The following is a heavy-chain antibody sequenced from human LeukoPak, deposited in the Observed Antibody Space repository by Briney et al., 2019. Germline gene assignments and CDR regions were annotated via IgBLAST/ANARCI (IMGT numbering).Heavy chain of an antibody. J-gene: IGHJ4*02. D-gene: IGHD6-13*01. CDR2: MYRGGST. Sequence: GGSLSLSCAASGLLVSSNYMSWVSQAPGKGLEWVSVMYRGGSTYYADSGKGRFTISRDNSKNTLELQMNSRRAEDTAVYYCARGIAAPDYWGQGTLVTVSS. CDR1: GLLVSSNY. V-gene: IGHV3-53*01. CDR3: ARGIAAPDY.